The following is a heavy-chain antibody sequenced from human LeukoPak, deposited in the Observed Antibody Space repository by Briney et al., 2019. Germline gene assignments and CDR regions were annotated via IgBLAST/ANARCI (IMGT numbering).Heavy chain of an antibody. D-gene: IGHD3-9*01. J-gene: IGHJ3*01. CDR1: GYTFTSYY. V-gene: IGHV1-46*01. CDR3: ARDSPRYDILTGYPKAAFDV. CDR2: INPSGGST. Sequence: ASVKVSCKASGYTFTSYYMHWVRQAPGQGLEWMGIINPSGGSTSYAQKFQGRVTMTRDTSTSTVYMELSSLRSEDTAVYYCARDSPRYDILTGYPKAAFDVWGQGTMVTVSS.